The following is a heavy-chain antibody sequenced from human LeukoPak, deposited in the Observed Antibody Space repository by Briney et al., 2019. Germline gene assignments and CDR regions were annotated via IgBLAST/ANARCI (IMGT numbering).Heavy chain of an antibody. D-gene: IGHD3-16*02. CDR3: ARDDYVWSSNRIDY. J-gene: IGHJ4*02. Sequence: ASVKVSFKASGYTLTSYHMHWVRQPPAQGLEWMGIINPTGGSTSYAQKFQGGVTITRDTTTSTVYMELSSLRSEDTAVYYCARDDYVWSSNRIDYWGQGTLVTVSS. V-gene: IGHV1-46*01. CDR1: GYTLTSYH. CDR2: INPTGGST.